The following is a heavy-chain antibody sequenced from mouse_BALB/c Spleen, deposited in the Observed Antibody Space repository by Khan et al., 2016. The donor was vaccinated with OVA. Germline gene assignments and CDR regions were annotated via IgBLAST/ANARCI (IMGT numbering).Heavy chain of an antibody. D-gene: IGHD3-2*02. J-gene: IGHJ2*01. CDR3: ARIQGGDFDY. CDR2: ISYSGNT. CDR1: GYSITSDYA. Sequence: EVQLQESGPGLVKPSQSLSLTCTVTGYSITSDYAWNWIRQFPGNKLEWMGYISYSGNTKYNSSLKSRISITRDTSKNQFFLQLNFVTIEDTATYYCARIQGGDFDYGGQGTTLTVSS. V-gene: IGHV3-2*02.